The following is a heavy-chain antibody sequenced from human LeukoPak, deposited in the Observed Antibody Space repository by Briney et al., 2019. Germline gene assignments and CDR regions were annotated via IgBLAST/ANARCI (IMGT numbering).Heavy chain of an antibody. D-gene: IGHD6-19*01. CDR3: ARAVAGYFDY. CDR1: GGSFSGCY. CDR2: INHSGST. J-gene: IGHJ4*02. V-gene: IGHV4-34*01. Sequence: SDTLSLTCAASGGSFSGCYWNWIRQPPGKGLEWIREINHSGSTNYNPSLKSRITISVDTSKNQFSLKLNSVTAADTAVYYCARAVAGYFDYWGQGTLVTVSS.